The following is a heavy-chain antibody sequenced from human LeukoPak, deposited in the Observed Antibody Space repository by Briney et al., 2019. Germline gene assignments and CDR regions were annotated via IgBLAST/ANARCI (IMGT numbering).Heavy chain of an antibody. J-gene: IGHJ3*02. D-gene: IGHD3-22*01. CDR1: GGSISSGDYS. V-gene: IGHV4-30-4*01. Sequence: SETLSLTCTVSGGSISSGDYSWRWIRQPPGKGLEWIGYIYYSGGTYYNPSLKSRVTISVDTSKNQFSLKLSSVTAADTAVYYCARAYDSSGYYSQPNAFDIWGQGTMVTVSS. CDR3: ARAYDSSGYYSQPNAFDI. CDR2: IYYSGGT.